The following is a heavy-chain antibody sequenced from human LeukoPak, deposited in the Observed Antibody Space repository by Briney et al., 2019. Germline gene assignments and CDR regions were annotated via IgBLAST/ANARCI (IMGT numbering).Heavy chain of an antibody. CDR3: AREYSRDWFDP. J-gene: IGHJ5*02. V-gene: IGHV4-39*07. CDR2: MFHSGST. CDR1: GGSISSGDYY. Sequence: PSQTLSLTCTVSGGSISSGDYYWSWIRQPPGKGLEWIGSMFHSGSTYYNPSLKSRVTISVDTSRNQFSLKLSSVTAADTAVYYCAREYSRDWFDPWGQGTLVTVSS. D-gene: IGHD5-18*01.